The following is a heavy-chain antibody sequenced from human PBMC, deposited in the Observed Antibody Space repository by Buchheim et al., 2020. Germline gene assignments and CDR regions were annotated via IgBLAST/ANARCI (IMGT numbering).Heavy chain of an antibody. J-gene: IGHJ6*02. CDR2: IKQDGSEK. D-gene: IGHD1-26*01. CDR1: GFTFSSYW. V-gene: IGHV3-7*01. Sequence: EVQLVESGGGLVQPGGSLRLSCAASGFTFSSYWMSWVRQAPGKGLEWVANIKQDGSEKYYVDSVKGRFTISRDNAKNSLYLQMNSLRAEDTAVYYCARDSSGSYFRYYYYYGMDVWGQGTT. CDR3: ARDSSGSYFRYYYYYGMDV.